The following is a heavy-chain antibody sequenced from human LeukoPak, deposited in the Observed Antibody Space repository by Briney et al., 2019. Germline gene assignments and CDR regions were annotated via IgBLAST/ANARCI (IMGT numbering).Heavy chain of an antibody. D-gene: IGHD3/OR15-3a*01. CDR1: GGSIGVTNFY. J-gene: IGHJ4*02. Sequence: SETLSLTSTVSGGSIGVTNFYWGWFRQPPGKGLEWIGSIFYRGSTFYNPSFQSRISISVDTSKNQFSLKLGSVTAADTAAYYGSRRFLDWLAHDYWGRGSLVTVSS. V-gene: IGHV4-39*01. CDR2: IFYRGST. CDR3: SRRFLDWLAHDY.